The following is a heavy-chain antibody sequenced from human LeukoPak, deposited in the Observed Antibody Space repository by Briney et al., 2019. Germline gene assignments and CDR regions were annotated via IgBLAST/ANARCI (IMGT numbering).Heavy chain of an antibody. J-gene: IGHJ6*02. CDR3: ARGPSYYDFWSGYSYYYYYGMDV. V-gene: IGHV1-8*01. CDR2: MNPNSGNT. CDR1: GYTFTSYD. Sequence: ASVKASCKASGYTFTSYDINWVRQATGQGLEWMGWMNPNSGNTGYAQKFQGRVTMTRNTSISTAYMELSSLRSEDTAVYYCARGPSYYDFWSGYSYYYYYGMDVWGQGTTVTVSS. D-gene: IGHD3-3*01.